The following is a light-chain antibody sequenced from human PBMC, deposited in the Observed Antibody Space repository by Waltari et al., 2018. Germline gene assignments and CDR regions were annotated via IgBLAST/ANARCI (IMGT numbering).Light chain of an antibody. V-gene: IGKV1-39*01. CDR3: QHSYNTPRT. CDR1: HSIGRN. J-gene: IGKJ1*01. CDR2: AAS. Sequence: DIQMTQSPSSLSASVGDRVTITCRASHSIGRNLNWYQHKPGKAQKLLIYAASSLQNGVPSSFSGSGSGTDFTLTISSLQPEDFATYYCQHSYNTPRTFGQGTKVEI.